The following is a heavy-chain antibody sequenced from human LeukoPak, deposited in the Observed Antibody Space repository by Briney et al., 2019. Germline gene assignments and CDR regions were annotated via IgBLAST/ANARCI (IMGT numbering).Heavy chain of an antibody. CDR1: GYSFTSYW. Sequence: GESLKISCKGSGYSFTSYWIAWVRQMPGKGLEWMGIIYPGDSDTRYSPSLQGQVTISVDKAISTAYLQCSSLKASDTAMYYCARRRAVAGTYYFDYWGQGTLVTVSS. D-gene: IGHD6-19*01. J-gene: IGHJ4*02. CDR3: ARRRAVAGTYYFDY. V-gene: IGHV5-51*01. CDR2: IYPGDSDT.